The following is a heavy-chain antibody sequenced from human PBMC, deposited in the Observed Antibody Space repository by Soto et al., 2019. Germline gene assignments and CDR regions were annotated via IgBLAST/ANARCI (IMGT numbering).Heavy chain of an antibody. CDR2: ISGSGDRT. CDR1: GFPFTTYA. CDR3: AKASTYEYVWGSYRYYFNY. V-gene: IGHV3-23*01. D-gene: IGHD3-16*02. J-gene: IGHJ4*02. Sequence: GGSLRLSCEASGFPFTTYAMSWVRQAPGKGLEWVSGISGSGDRTHYIDSVKGRFTISRDNYKDTHYLQMSSLRAEDTAVYYRAKASTYEYVWGSYRYYFNYWGQGTLVTVSS.